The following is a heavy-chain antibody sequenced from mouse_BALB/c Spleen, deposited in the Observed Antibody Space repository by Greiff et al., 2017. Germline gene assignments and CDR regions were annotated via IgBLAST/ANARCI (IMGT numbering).Heavy chain of an antibody. J-gene: IGHJ3*01. CDR1: GFTFSSYG. Sequence: EVQVVESGGGLVQPGGSLKLSCAASGFTFSSYGMSWVRQTPDKRLELVATINSNGGSTYYPDSVKGRFTISRDNAKNTLYLQMSSLKSEDTAMYYCARDRTSGDGYYNWFAYWGQGTLVTVSA. V-gene: IGHV5-6-3*01. CDR2: INSNGGST. CDR3: ARDRTSGDGYYNWFAY. D-gene: IGHD2-3*01.